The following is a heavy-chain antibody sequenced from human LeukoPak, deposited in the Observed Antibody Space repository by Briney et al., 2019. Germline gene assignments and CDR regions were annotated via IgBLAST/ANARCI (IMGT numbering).Heavy chain of an antibody. CDR1: GFTFSSYG. J-gene: IGHJ5*02. CDR2: ISYDGSNK. Sequence: PGGSLRLSCAASGFTFSSYGMHWVRQAPGKGLEWVAVISYDGSNKYYADSVKGRFTISRDNSKNTLYLQMNSLRAEDTAVYYCAKDHRPKHIVVVVADLLDPWGQGTLVTVSS. V-gene: IGHV3-30*18. D-gene: IGHD2-15*01. CDR3: AKDHRPKHIVVVVADLLDP.